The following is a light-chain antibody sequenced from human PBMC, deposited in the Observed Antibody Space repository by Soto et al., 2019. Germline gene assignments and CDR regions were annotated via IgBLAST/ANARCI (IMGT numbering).Light chain of an antibody. CDR3: KSYDSSLSGYVV. J-gene: IGLJ2*01. V-gene: IGLV1-40*01. Sequence: QAVVTQPPSVSGAPGQRVTISCTGSSSNIGAGYDVHWYQQLPGTAPKLLIYGNSNRPSGVPDRFSGSKSGTSASLAITGLQADDEADYYCKSYDSSLSGYVVFGGWTKLTVL. CDR1: SSNIGAGYD. CDR2: GNS.